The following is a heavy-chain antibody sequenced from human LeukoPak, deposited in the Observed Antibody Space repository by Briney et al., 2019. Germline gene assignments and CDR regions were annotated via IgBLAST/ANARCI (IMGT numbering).Heavy chain of an antibody. CDR1: GGTFSSYA. J-gene: IGHJ4*02. CDR2: IIPIFGTA. D-gene: IGHD3-9*01. CDR3: QKTAYEILTGYYQYYFDY. Sequence: GSSVKVSCKASGGTFSSYAISWVRQAPGQGLEWMEGIIPIFGTANYAQKFQGRVTITADESTSTAYMELSSLRSEDTVFFFWQKTAYEILTGYYQYYFDYWGQGTLVTVSS. V-gene: IGHV1-69*01.